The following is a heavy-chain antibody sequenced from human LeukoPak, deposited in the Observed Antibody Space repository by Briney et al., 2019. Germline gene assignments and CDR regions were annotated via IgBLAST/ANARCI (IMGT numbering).Heavy chain of an antibody. Sequence: ESSETLSLTCTVSGGSISSGSYYWSWIRQPAGKGLEWIGRIYTSGSTNYNPSLKSRVTISVDTSKNQFSLKLSSVTAADTAVYYCACGYSYGTFDYWGQGTLVTVSS. CDR1: GGSISSGSYY. V-gene: IGHV4-61*02. CDR3: ACGYSYGTFDY. CDR2: IYTSGST. D-gene: IGHD5-18*01. J-gene: IGHJ4*02.